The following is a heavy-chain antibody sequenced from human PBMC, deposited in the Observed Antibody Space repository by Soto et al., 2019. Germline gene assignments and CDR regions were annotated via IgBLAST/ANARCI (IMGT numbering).Heavy chain of an antibody. D-gene: IGHD4-4*01. Sequence: QVQLVQSGAEVKKPWSSVKVSCKASGGTFSNYAISWVRQAPGQGLEWMGGITPIFGTTTYAQRLQGRVTITADESSTTAHMELSSLRSEDTAVYYCARVITVTPVGYYGMDVWGQGTTVTVSS. CDR2: ITPIFGTT. CDR1: GGTFSNYA. CDR3: ARVITVTPVGYYGMDV. V-gene: IGHV1-69*01. J-gene: IGHJ6*02.